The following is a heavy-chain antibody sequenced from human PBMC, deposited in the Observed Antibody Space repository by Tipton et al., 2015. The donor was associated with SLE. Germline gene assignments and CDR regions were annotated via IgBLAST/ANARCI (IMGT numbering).Heavy chain of an antibody. V-gene: IGHV3-23*01. J-gene: IGHJ4*02. CDR2: ISGSGGST. CDR1: GFTFSSYA. D-gene: IGHD5-12*01. Sequence: SLRLSCAASGFTFSSYAMSWVRQAPGKGLEWVSAISGSGGSTYYADSVKGRFTISRDNSKNTLYLQMNSLRAEDTAVYYCAKGRLRGYSGYGVDYWGQGTLVTVSS. CDR3: AKGRLRGYSGYGVDY.